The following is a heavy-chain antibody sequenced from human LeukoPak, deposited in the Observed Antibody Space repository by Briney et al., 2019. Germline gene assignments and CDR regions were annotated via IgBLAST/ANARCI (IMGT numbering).Heavy chain of an antibody. CDR3: ARQRYYYDSSGLVVDY. D-gene: IGHD3-22*01. V-gene: IGHV4-59*08. CDR2: IYYSGST. Sequence: SETLSLTCTVSGGSISSYYWSWIRQPPGKGLEWIGYIYYSGSTNYNPSLKSRVTISVDTSKNQFSLKLSSVTAADTAVYYCARQRYYYDSSGLVVDYWGQGTLVTVSS. J-gene: IGHJ4*02. CDR1: GGSISSYY.